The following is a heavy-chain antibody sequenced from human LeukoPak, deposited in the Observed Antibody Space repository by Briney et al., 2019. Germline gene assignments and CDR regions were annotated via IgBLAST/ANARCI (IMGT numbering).Heavy chain of an antibody. D-gene: IGHD3-22*01. CDR1: GYCFTSYW. J-gene: IGHJ4*02. V-gene: IGHV5-51*01. CDR2: IYPGDSDT. CDR3: ASAYYDSSGYYGLDY. Sequence: HGESLKISCKGSGYCFTSYWIGWVRQLAGKGLEWMGIIYPGDSDTRYSPSFQGQVTISAEKSISTAYLQWSSLKASDTAMYYCASAYYDSSGYYGLDYWGQGTLVTVSS.